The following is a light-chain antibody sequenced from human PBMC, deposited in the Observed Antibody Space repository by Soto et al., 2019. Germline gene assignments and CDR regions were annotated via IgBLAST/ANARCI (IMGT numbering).Light chain of an antibody. Sequence: EVVLPQYPATLSLSPGERATLSCRASQSVSTYLAWYQQKPGQAPRLLIYDASNRVTGIPARFRGSGSGTDFTLTISRLEPEDFAVYYCQQYGSSPVTFGQVTLL. CDR3: QQYGSSPVT. CDR1: QSVSTY. CDR2: DAS. J-gene: IGKJ5*01. V-gene: IGKV3-20*01.